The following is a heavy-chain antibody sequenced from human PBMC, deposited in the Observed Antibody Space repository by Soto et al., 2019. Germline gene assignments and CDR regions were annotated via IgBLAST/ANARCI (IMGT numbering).Heavy chain of an antibody. J-gene: IGHJ4*02. CDR1: GFTFSSYA. Sequence: EVQLLESGGGLVQPGGSLRLSCAASGFTFSSYAMSWVRQAPGKGLEWVSAISGSGGSTYYADSVKGRFTISRDNSKNTLYLQMNSLRAEDTAVYYCAKEAIVRGVPSTKPYYFDYWGQGTLVTVSS. CDR3: AKEAIVRGVPSTKPYYFDY. D-gene: IGHD3-10*01. CDR2: ISGSGGST. V-gene: IGHV3-23*01.